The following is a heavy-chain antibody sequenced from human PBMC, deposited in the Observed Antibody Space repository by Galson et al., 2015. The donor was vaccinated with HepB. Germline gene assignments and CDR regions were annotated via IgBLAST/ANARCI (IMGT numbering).Heavy chain of an antibody. J-gene: IGHJ4*02. V-gene: IGHV3-30-3*01. Sequence: SLRLSCATSGFTFNTYTMHWVRQAPGKGLEWLATISSLGDIEYYADSVKGQFTNSRDNAKNILYLQVNSLRTDDTALYYCARDAMGRGSGKFSAFDYWGQGTLITVSS. D-gene: IGHD1-26*01. CDR2: ISSLGDIE. CDR3: ARDAMGRGSGKFSAFDY. CDR1: GFTFNTYT.